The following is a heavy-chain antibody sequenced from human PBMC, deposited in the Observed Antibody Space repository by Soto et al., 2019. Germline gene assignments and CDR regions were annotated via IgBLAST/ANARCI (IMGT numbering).Heavy chain of an antibody. V-gene: IGHV1-69*12. Sequence: QVQLVQSGAEVKKPGSSVKVSCKASGGTFSSYAITWVRQAPGQGLEWMGGIIPIFGTANYAQKFQGRVTITADESTSTAYMELSNMRSEDTAVYYCATEGDGSGSYYYGMDVWGQGTTVTVSS. CDR3: ATEGDGSGSYYYGMDV. J-gene: IGHJ6*02. CDR2: IIPIFGTA. CDR1: GGTFSSYA. D-gene: IGHD3-22*01.